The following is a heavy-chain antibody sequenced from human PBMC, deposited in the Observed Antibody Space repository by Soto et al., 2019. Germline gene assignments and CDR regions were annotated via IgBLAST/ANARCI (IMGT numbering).Heavy chain of an antibody. CDR3: ARATYCSSTSCHRGGAAAGTLCYYGMDV. V-gene: IGHV1-8*02. D-gene: IGHD2-2*02. CDR2: MNPNSGNT. J-gene: IGHJ6*02. Sequence: ASVKVSCKASGYRFTGYGLHWVRQAPGQGLQWMGWMNPNSGNTGYAQKFQGRVTMTRNTSISTAYMELSSLRSEDTAVYYCARATYCSSTSCHRGGAAAGTLCYYGMDVWGQGATVTVSS. CDR1: GYRFTGYG.